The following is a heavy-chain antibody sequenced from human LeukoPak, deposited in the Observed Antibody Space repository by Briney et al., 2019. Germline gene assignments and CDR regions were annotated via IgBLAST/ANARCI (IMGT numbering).Heavy chain of an antibody. Sequence: PGGSLRLSCAASGFTFSSYAMSWVRQAPGKGLEWVSAISGSGGSTYYADSVKGRFTISRDNSKNTLHLQMNSLRAEDTAVYYCAKEVWGSYPGEEYYYYYYGMDVWGQGTTVTVSS. J-gene: IGHJ6*02. CDR2: ISGSGGST. V-gene: IGHV3-23*01. CDR1: GFTFSSYA. CDR3: AKEVWGSYPGEEYYYYYYGMDV. D-gene: IGHD1-26*01.